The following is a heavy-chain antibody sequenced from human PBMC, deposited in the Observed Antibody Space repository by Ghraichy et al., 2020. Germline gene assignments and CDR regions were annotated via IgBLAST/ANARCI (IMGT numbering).Heavy chain of an antibody. CDR3: ARGAGGENFDY. D-gene: IGHD2-21*01. V-gene: IGHV4-59*01. J-gene: IGHJ4*02. CDR1: GGSISSYY. CDR2: IYYSGST. Sequence: SETLSLTCTVSGGSISSYYWSWIRQPPGKGLEWIGYIYYSGSTNYNPSLKSRVTISVDTSKNQFSLKLSSVTATDTAVYYCARGAGGENFDYWGQGTLVTVSS.